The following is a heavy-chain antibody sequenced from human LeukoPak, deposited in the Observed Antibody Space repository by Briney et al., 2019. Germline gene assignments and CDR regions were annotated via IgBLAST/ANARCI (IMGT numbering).Heavy chain of an antibody. CDR1: GFMFNSYA. Sequence: PGGSLRLYCVGSGFMFNSYAMNWVRQPPGKGMEWLSNVRPGGDLTSYADSVRGRFTISRDNAKNSLFLQMNSLRVEDTTVYYCVRDFDYGFDYWGQGVLVIVSS. J-gene: IGHJ4*02. CDR3: VRDFDYGFDY. D-gene: IGHD4-17*01. CDR2: VRPGGDLT. V-gene: IGHV3-48*01.